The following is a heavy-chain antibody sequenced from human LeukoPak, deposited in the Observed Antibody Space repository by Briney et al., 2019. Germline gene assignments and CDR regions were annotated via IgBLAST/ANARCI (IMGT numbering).Heavy chain of an antibody. V-gene: IGHV4-38-2*01. D-gene: IGHD5-24*01. CDR3: ARRWARIRYDEYFDY. CDR2: IGNMHRGGHGDA. CDR1: GFSISSGHF. J-gene: IGHJ4*02. Sequence: PSETLSLTCSVSGFSISSGHFWAWISQTPGKGLEWIGSIGNMHRGGHGDAYYKPSLKSRVSLSVDTSRNQFSLRLTSVTAADSAIYYCARRWARIRYDEYFDYWGQGMLVTVSS.